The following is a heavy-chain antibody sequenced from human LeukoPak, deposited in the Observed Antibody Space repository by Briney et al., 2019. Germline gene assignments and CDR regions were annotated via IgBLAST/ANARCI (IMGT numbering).Heavy chain of an antibody. D-gene: IGHD3-3*01. J-gene: IGHJ3*02. CDR1: GFTFRIAG. CDR2: IKSRGDGEAR. CDR3: AAVGEWLSNAFNT. V-gene: IGHV3-15*01. Sequence: GGSLRLSCAPPGFTFRIAGRSWFVEAPGKGLQGVGRIKSRGDGEARDYAAPVKDRFIISRDDSKNTLYLQMDSLRTEDTAIYYCAAVGEWLSNAFNTWGQGTLVTVSA.